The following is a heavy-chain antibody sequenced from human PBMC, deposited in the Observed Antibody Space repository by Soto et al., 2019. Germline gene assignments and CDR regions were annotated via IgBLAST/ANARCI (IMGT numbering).Heavy chain of an antibody. V-gene: IGHV3-30*03. CDR2: ISYDGIDK. CDR3: ARRWG. CDR1: GFTFSSFG. J-gene: IGHJ3*01. D-gene: IGHD1-26*01. Sequence: HPGGSLRLSCAASGFTFSSFGIHWVRQAPGKGLEWVAVISYDGIDKNYGDSVKGRFTISRENSKNMVYLQMNSLRAEDTAVYYCARRWGWGHGTMVTVSS.